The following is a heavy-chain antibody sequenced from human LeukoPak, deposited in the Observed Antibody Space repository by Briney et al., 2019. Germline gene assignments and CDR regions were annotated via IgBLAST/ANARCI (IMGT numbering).Heavy chain of an antibody. CDR2: IYHSGST. J-gene: IGHJ5*02. V-gene: IGHV4-38-2*02. D-gene: IGHD5-18*01. CDR1: GYSISSGYY. Sequence: PSETLSLTCTVSGYSISSGYYWGWIRQPPGKGLEWIGSIYHSGSTYYNPSLKSRVTISVDTSKNQFSLKLSSVTAADTAVYYCARRGVTGWRYPLNWFDPWGQGTLVTVSS. CDR3: ARRGVTGWRYPLNWFDP.